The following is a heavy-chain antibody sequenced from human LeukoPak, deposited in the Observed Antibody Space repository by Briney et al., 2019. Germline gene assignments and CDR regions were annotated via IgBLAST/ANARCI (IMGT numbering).Heavy chain of an antibody. J-gene: IGHJ3*02. V-gene: IGHV3-23*01. CDR1: GFTFSSYA. Sequence: PGGSLRLSCAASGFTFSSYAMSWVRQAPGKGLEWVSAISGSGGSTYYADSVKGRFTISRDNSENTLYLQMNSLRAEDTAVYYCAKSYRGYSYGLSDDHDAFDIWGQGTMVTVSS. D-gene: IGHD5-18*01. CDR3: AKSYRGYSYGLSDDHDAFDI. CDR2: ISGSGGST.